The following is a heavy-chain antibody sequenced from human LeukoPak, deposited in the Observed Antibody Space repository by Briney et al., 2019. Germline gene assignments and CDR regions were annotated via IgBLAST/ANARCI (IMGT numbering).Heavy chain of an antibody. V-gene: IGHV3-74*01. CDR1: GFSFSGYW. D-gene: IGHD5-12*01. Sequence: PGGCLRLSCAASGFSFSGYWMYWVRQAPGERLVWVSRINSSGSTTNYADSVEGRFSISRDNAKNTLYLQMNSPRAESTGLCISARDGYGGYVYWGQRTLVTVS. J-gene: IGHJ4*02. CDR3: ARDGYGGYVY. CDR2: INSSGSTT.